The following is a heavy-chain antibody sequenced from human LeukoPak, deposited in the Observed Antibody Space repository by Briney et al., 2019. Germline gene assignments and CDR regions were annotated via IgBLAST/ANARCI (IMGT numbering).Heavy chain of an antibody. CDR2: IIPIFGTA. D-gene: IGHD5-12*01. Sequence: SVKVSCKASGGTFSSYAISWVRQAPGQGLEWMGGIIPIFGTANYAQKFQGRVTITTDESTSTAYMELSSLRSEDTAVYYCARANVGYSGYSDAFDIWGQGTMVTASS. CDR3: ARANVGYSGYSDAFDI. V-gene: IGHV1-69*05. J-gene: IGHJ3*02. CDR1: GGTFSSYA.